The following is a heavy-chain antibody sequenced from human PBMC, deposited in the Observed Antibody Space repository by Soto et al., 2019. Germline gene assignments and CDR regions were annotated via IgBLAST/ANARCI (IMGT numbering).Heavy chain of an antibody. J-gene: IGHJ3*02. Sequence: ASVKVSCKASGYTFTSYDINWVRQATGQGLEWMGWMNPNSGNTGYAQKFQGRVTMTRNTSISTAYMELSSLRSEDTAVYYCAVIVVVPAAMRDAFDIWGQGTMVTVSS. D-gene: IGHD2-2*01. V-gene: IGHV1-8*01. CDR1: GYTFTSYD. CDR3: AVIVVVPAAMRDAFDI. CDR2: MNPNSGNT.